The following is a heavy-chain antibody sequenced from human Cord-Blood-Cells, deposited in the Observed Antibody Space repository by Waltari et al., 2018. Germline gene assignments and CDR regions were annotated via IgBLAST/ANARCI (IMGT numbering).Heavy chain of an antibody. J-gene: IGHJ4*02. CDR2: INAGNGNT. V-gene: IGHV1-3*01. D-gene: IGHD1-7*01. CDR3: ARAYNWNYYFDY. Sequence: QVQLVQSGAEVKKPGASVKVSCKASGYTFTSYALHWVRQAPGQRLEWMGWINAGNGNTKYSQKFQGRVTITRDTSASTAYMELSSLRSEDTAVYYCARAYNWNYYFDYWGQGTLVTVSS. CDR1: GYTFTSYA.